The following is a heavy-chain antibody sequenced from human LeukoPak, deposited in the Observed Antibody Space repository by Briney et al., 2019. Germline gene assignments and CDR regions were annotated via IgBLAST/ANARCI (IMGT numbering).Heavy chain of an antibody. Sequence: PSETLSLTCTVSGGSISSYYWSWIRQPAGKGLEWIGRIYTSGSTNYNPSLKSRVTMSVDTSKNQFSLKLSSVTAADTAVYYCASITMVRGVITDAFDIWGQGTMVTVSS. CDR3: ASITMVRGVITDAFDI. J-gene: IGHJ3*02. V-gene: IGHV4-4*07. CDR1: GGSISSYY. D-gene: IGHD3-10*01. CDR2: IYTSGST.